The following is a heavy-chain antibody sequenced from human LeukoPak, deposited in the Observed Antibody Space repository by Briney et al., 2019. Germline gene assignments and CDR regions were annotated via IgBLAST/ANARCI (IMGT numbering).Heavy chain of an antibody. CDR3: TTDLSGAPLKWNWFDP. V-gene: IGHV3-15*01. CDR2: IKSKTDGGTT. CDR1: GFNFNNYW. J-gene: IGHJ5*02. D-gene: IGHD3-10*01. Sequence: GGSLRLSCAASGFNFNNYWMSWVRQAPGKGLEWVGRIKSKTDGGTTDYAAPVKGRFTISRDDSKNTLYLQMNNLKTEDTAVYYCTTDLSGAPLKWNWFDPWGQGTLVTVSS.